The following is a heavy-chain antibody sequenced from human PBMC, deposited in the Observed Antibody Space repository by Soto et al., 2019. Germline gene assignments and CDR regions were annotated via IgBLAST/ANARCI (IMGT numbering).Heavy chain of an antibody. Sequence: GGSLRLSCAASGFTFSSYAMSWVRQAPGKGLEWVSAISGSGGSTYYADSVKGRFTISRDNSKNTLYLQMNSLRAEDTAVYYCAKEESPYDSSGYYFSYWGQGTLVTVSS. CDR1: GFTFSSYA. CDR3: AKEESPYDSSGYYFSY. J-gene: IGHJ4*02. CDR2: ISGSGGST. V-gene: IGHV3-23*01. D-gene: IGHD3-22*01.